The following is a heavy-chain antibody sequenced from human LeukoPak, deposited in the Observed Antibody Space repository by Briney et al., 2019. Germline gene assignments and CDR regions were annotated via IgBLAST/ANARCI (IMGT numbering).Heavy chain of an antibody. CDR3: ARARDSGTYYTDY. D-gene: IGHD3-10*01. CDR2: ITSSGTSI. CDR1: GFTFTTYA. V-gene: IGHV3-48*03. J-gene: IGHJ4*02. Sequence: GGSLRLSCAASGFTFTTYAMSWVRQAPGKGLEWVSYITSSGTSIYYADSVKGRFTISRDNAKNSLYLQMNSLRAEDTAVYYCARARDSGTYYTDYWGQGTLVTVSS.